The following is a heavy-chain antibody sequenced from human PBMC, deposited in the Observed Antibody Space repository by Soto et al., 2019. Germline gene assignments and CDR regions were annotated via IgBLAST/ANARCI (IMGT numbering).Heavy chain of an antibody. CDR3: ARSRARDIAGAGPVYFDY. CDR1: GGTFSSYA. D-gene: IGHD6-19*01. J-gene: IGHJ4*02. Sequence: QVQLVQSGAEVKKPGSSVKVSCKASGGTFSSYAISWVRQAPGQGLEWMGGIIPIFGTANYAQKFQGRVTINADESTRQGYMEVRRLGIEDTAGYFCARSRARDIAGAGPVYFDYWGQGTLVTVSS. V-gene: IGHV1-69*01. CDR2: IIPIFGTA.